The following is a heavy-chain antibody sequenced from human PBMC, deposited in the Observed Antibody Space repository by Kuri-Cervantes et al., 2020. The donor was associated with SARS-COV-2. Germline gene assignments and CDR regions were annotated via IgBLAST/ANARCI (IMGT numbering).Heavy chain of an antibody. CDR2: INHSGST. D-gene: IGHD2-15*01. J-gene: IGHJ4*02. CDR3: ARGVCGGSCYSSYRRYYFDY. V-gene: IGHV4-34*01. CDR1: GGSSSGYY. Sequence: SDPLSPTCDPYGGSSSGYYWSWIRQPPGKGLEWIGEINHSGSTNYNPSLKSRVTISVDTYKNQFSLKLSSVTAADTAVYYCARGVCGGSCYSSYRRYYFDYWGQGTLVTVSS.